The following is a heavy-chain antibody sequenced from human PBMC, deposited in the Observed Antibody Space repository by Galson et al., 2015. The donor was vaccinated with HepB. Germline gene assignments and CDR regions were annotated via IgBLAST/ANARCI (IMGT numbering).Heavy chain of an antibody. CDR2: ISGSGHST. CDR3: MKDLREDIVVVPAPKDI. J-gene: IGHJ3*02. V-gene: IGHV3-64D*06. Sequence: SLRLSCAASGFAFRGYAMHWVRQAPGKGLEYVSAISGSGHSTYYADSVKGRFTISRDNSKNTLFFQMSSLRAEDTAVYYCMKDLREDIVVVPAPKDIWGQGTMVTVSS. D-gene: IGHD2-2*01. CDR1: GFAFRGYA.